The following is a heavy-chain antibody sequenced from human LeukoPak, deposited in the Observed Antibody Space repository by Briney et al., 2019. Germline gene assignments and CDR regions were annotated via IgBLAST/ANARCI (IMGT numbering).Heavy chain of an antibody. CDR1: GYTFTSYG. D-gene: IGHD2-2*01. CDR3: ARGGLYCSSTSCYGIEY. Sequence: ASVKVSCKAAGYTFTSYGISWVRQAPGQGLEWMGWISAYNGNTNYAQKLQGRVTMTTDTSTSTVYMELRSLRSDDMAVYYCARGGLYCSSTSCYGIEYWGQGTLVTVSS. CDR2: ISAYNGNT. V-gene: IGHV1-18*03. J-gene: IGHJ4*02.